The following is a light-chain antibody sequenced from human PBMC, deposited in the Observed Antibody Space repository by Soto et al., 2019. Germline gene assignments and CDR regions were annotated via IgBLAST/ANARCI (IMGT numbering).Light chain of an antibody. CDR1: TSNIVNNF. Sequence: QSVLTQPPSVSAAPGAKVTISFSGRTSNIVNNFVSWYRQLPGAAPQLLIHTNNKRPSGVSDRFSGSKSGSSATLGITGLQTGDEAHYYCGTWDYSVTAFVFGGGTKLTVL. CDR2: TNN. J-gene: IGLJ2*01. CDR3: GTWDYSVTAFV. V-gene: IGLV1-51*01.